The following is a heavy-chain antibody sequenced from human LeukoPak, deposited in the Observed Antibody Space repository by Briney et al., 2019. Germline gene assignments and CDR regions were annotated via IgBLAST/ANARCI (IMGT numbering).Heavy chain of an antibody. V-gene: IGHV4-34*01. J-gene: IGHJ6*02. CDR3: ARGRFHCSSTSCYYYYGMDV. CDR1: GGSFSGYY. D-gene: IGHD2-2*01. Sequence: SSETLSPTCAVYGGSFSGYYWSWIRQPPGKGLEWIGEINHSGSTNYNPSLKSRVTISVDTSKNQFSLKLSSVTAADTAVYYCARGRFHCSSTSCYYYYGMDVWGQGTTVTVSS. CDR2: INHSGST.